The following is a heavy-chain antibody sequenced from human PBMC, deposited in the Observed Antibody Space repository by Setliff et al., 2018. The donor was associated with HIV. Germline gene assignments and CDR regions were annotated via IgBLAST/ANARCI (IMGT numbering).Heavy chain of an antibody. CDR3: ARDSVVVTAIAFLDAFDI. J-gene: IGHJ3*02. CDR1: GYSFTSYA. Sequence: ASVKVSCKASGYSFTSYAMNWVRQAPGQGLEWMGWINTNTGNPTYAQGFTGRFAFSLDTSVSTAYLRISSLKAEDTAVYYCARDSVVVTAIAFLDAFDIWGQGTMVTVSS. D-gene: IGHD2-21*02. CDR2: INTNTGNP. V-gene: IGHV7-4-1*02.